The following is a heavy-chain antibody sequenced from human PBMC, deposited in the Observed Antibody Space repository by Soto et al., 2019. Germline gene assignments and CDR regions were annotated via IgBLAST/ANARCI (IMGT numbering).Heavy chain of an antibody. Sequence: ESGGGVVQPGRSLRLSCAASGFTFSSYGMHWVRQAPGKGLEWVAVISYDGSNKYYADSVKGRFTISRDNSKNTLYLQMNSLRAEDTAVYYCAKAQHPIAVAGTNFDYWGQGTLVTVSS. CDR3: AKAQHPIAVAGTNFDY. CDR1: GFTFSSYG. D-gene: IGHD6-19*01. CDR2: ISYDGSNK. J-gene: IGHJ4*02. V-gene: IGHV3-30*18.